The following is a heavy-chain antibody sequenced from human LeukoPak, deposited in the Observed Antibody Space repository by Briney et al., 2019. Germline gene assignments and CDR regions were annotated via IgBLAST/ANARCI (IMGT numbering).Heavy chain of an antibody. CDR1: GXTVSSNY. D-gene: IGHD3-22*01. J-gene: IGHJ4*02. Sequence: GGSLRLSCAASGXTVSSNYVSWVRQAPGKGLEWVSVIYSGGSTYYADSVKGRFTISRDNSKNTLYLQMNSLRAEDTAVYYCARDIAYDSSGYYSPHFDYWGQGTLVTVSS. CDR3: ARDIAYDSSGYYSPHFDY. V-gene: IGHV3-53*01. CDR2: IYSGGST.